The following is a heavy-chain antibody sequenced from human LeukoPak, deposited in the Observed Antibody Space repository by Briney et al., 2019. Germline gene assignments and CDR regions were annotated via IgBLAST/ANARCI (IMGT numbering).Heavy chain of an antibody. J-gene: IGHJ4*02. Sequence: GGSLRLSCAASGFTFSSYAMSWVRQAPGKGLEWVSAISGSGGSTYYADSVKGRFTISRDNSKNTLYLQMNSLRAEDTAVYYCAKDAITQWLSKITVFDYWGQGTLVTVSS. CDR2: ISGSGGST. CDR1: GFTFSSYA. CDR3: AKDAITQWLSKITVFDY. D-gene: IGHD6-19*01. V-gene: IGHV3-23*01.